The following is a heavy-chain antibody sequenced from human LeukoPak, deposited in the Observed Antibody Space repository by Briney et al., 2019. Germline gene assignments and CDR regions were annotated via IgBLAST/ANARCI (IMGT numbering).Heavy chain of an antibody. J-gene: IGHJ5*02. D-gene: IGHD2-15*01. CDR2: IYNSGST. CDR1: GGSISSYY. V-gene: IGHV4-4*07. Sequence: PSETLSLTCTVSGGSISSYYWSWIRQPAGKGLEWIGRIYNSGSTNYNPSLKSRVTISVDTSKNQFSLKLSSVTAADTAVYYCARGHCTSGSCSRWFDPWGQGTLVTVSS. CDR3: ARGHCTSGSCSRWFDP.